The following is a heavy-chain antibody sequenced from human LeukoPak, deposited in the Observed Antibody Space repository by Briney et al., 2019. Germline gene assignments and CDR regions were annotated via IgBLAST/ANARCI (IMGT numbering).Heavy chain of an antibody. V-gene: IGHV4-39*07. CDR3: VRGRYSRGCLKNKTCFDP. Sequence: SETLSLTCTVSGGSISSSSYYWGWIRQPPGKGLEWIGSIYYSGSTYYNPSLKSRATISVDTSKNQFSLKLSSVTAADPAVYYCVRGRYSRGCLKNKTCFDPGGRGIRAPVPS. CDR2: IYYSGST. D-gene: IGHD6-13*01. CDR1: GGSISSSSYY. J-gene: IGHJ5*02.